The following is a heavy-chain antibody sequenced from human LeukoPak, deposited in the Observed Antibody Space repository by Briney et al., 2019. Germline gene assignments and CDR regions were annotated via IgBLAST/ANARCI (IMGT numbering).Heavy chain of an antibody. CDR2: IYYSGST. J-gene: IGHJ5*02. CDR1: GGSISSYY. D-gene: IGHD3-9*01. CDR3: ARGGLLRYFDWLLYPNWFDP. Sequence: SETLSLTCTVSGGSISSYYWSWIRQPPGKGLEWIGYIYYSGSTNYSPSLKSRVTISVDTSKNQFSLKLSSVTAADTAVYYCARGGLLRYFDWLLYPNWFDPWGQGTLVTVSS. V-gene: IGHV4-59*12.